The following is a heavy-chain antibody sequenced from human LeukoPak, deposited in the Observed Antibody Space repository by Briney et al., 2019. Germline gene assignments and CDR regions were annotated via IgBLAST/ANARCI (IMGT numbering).Heavy chain of an antibody. D-gene: IGHD2-2*01. V-gene: IGHV4-4*07. CDR2: IYTSGST. Sequence: PSETLSLTCTVSGGSISSYYWSWIRQPAGKGLEWIGRIYTSGSTNYNPSLKSRVTMSVDTSKNQFSLKLSSVTAADTAVYYCARDAPFVVVPAASNYYYYGMDVWGQGTTVTVSS. J-gene: IGHJ6*02. CDR1: GGSISSYY. CDR3: ARDAPFVVVPAASNYYYYGMDV.